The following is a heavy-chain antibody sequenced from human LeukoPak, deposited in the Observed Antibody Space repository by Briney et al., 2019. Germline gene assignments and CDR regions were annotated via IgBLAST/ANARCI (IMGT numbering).Heavy chain of an antibody. CDR2: ISGSGNST. CDR3: ARACVYYDSSGCDY. Sequence: GGSLRLSCAASGFTFSSYAMSWVRQAPGKGLEWVSAISGSGNSTFYADSVKGRFTISRDNARKSLYLQMNSLRAEDTAVYYCARACVYYDSSGCDYWGQGTLVTVSS. V-gene: IGHV3-23*01. J-gene: IGHJ4*02. D-gene: IGHD3-22*01. CDR1: GFTFSSYA.